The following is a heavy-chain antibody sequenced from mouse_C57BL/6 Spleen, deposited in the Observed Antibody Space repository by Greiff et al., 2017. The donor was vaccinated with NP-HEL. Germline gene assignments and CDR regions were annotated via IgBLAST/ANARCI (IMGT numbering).Heavy chain of an antibody. D-gene: IGHD2-3*01. J-gene: IGHJ2*01. Sequence: QVQLQQSGAELARPGASVKLSCKASGYTFTSYGISWVQQRPGQGLEWIGEIYPRSGNTYYNEKFKGKATLTADKSSSTAYMELRSLTSEDSAVYFCARYDGYYPLDYWGQGTTLTVSS. V-gene: IGHV1-81*01. CDR2: IYPRSGNT. CDR3: ARYDGYYPLDY. CDR1: GYTFTSYG.